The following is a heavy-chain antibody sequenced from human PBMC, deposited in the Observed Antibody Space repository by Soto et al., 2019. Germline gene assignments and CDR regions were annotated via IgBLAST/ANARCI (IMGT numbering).Heavy chain of an antibody. CDR2: TYYRSKWYK. CDR3: ARGEQYSGRIFDY. Sequence: SQTLSLTCSISGDSVSSNSAAWNCLRQSPSRGLEWLGRTYYRSKWYKEYAGSVESRITINPDTSKNHFSLQLNFVTPEDTAVYFCARGEQYSGRIFDYWGQGTLVTVSS. J-gene: IGHJ4*02. D-gene: IGHD1-26*01. CDR1: GDSVSSNSAA. V-gene: IGHV6-1*01.